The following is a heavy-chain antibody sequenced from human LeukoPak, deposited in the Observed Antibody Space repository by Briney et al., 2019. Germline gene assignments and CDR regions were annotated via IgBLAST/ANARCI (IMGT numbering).Heavy chain of an antibody. Sequence: SVKVSCKASGGTFSSYAISWVRQAPGQGLEWMGRIIPILGIANYAQKFQGRVTITADKSTSTAYMELSSLRSEDTAVYYYARDYGDTKSIYYYGMDVWGQGTTVTVSS. CDR1: GGTFSSYA. CDR2: IIPILGIA. V-gene: IGHV1-69*04. CDR3: ARDYGDTKSIYYYGMDV. J-gene: IGHJ6*02. D-gene: IGHD4-17*01.